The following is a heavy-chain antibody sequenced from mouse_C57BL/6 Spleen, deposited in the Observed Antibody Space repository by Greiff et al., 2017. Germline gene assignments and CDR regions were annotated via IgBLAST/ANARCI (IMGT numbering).Heavy chain of an antibody. J-gene: IGHJ2*01. D-gene: IGHD1-1*01. CDR3: ARDYCGSSDRFDY. CDR1: GFNIKNTY. V-gene: IGHV14-3*01. CDR2: IDPANGNT. Sequence: VQLQQSVAELVRPGASVKLSCTASGFNIKNTYMHWVKQRPEQGLEWIGRIDPANGNTTYAPKFQGKATITADTSSNTAYRQLSILTSEDTAIYYCARDYCGSSDRFDYGGQGTTLTVSS.